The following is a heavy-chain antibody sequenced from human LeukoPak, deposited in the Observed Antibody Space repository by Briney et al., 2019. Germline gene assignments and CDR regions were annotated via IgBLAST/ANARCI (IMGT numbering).Heavy chain of an antibody. J-gene: IGHJ4*02. CDR1: GFTFSDYY. Sequence: GGSLRLSCAASGFTFSDYYMSWIRQAPGKGLEWVSYISSTSSYINYADSVKGRFTISRDNAKNSLFLQMNSLRAEDTALYYCARDQGGTGSWYEGEGYWGQGTLVTVSS. D-gene: IGHD6-13*01. CDR2: ISSTSSYI. V-gene: IGHV3-11*05. CDR3: ARDQGGTGSWYEGEGY.